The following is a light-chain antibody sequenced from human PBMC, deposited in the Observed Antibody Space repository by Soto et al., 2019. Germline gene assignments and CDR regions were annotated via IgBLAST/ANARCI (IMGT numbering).Light chain of an antibody. V-gene: IGLV2-14*01. CDR2: DVS. J-gene: IGLJ2*01. CDR3: TSYTTSSTVI. Sequence: QSALTQPASVSGSPGQSITISCTGTSSDVGGYNYVSWYQQHPGKAPKLMIFDVSNRPSGVSNRFSASKSGNTASLPISGLRAEDEADYYSTSYTTSSTVIFGGGTKVPVL. CDR1: SSDVGGYNY.